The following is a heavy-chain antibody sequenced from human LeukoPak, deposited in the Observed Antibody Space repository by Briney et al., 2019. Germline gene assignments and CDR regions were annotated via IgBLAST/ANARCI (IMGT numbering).Heavy chain of an antibody. CDR3: ARAKKDGYSLDYFDY. CDR2: IYYSGST. CDR1: GGSFSGYY. J-gene: IGHJ4*02. Sequence: SETLSLTCAVYGGSFSGYYWSWIRQPPGKGLEWIGYIYYSGSTNYNPSLKSRVTISVDTSKNQFSLKLSSVTAADTAVYYCARAKKDGYSLDYFDYWGQGTLVTVSS. D-gene: IGHD5-18*01. V-gene: IGHV4-59*01.